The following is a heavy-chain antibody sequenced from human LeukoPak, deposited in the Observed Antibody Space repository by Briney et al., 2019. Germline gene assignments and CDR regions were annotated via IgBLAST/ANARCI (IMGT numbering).Heavy chain of an antibody. D-gene: IGHD2-2*02. CDR1: GYTFTSYY. Sequence: ASVKVSCKASGYTFTSYYMHWVRQAPGQGLEWMGIINPSGGSTSYAQKFQGRVTMTRDTSTSTVYMELSSLRSEDTAVYYCARVGYCSSTSCYKAYYFDYWGRGTLVTVSS. V-gene: IGHV1-46*01. CDR2: INPSGGST. J-gene: IGHJ4*02. CDR3: ARVGYCSSTSCYKAYYFDY.